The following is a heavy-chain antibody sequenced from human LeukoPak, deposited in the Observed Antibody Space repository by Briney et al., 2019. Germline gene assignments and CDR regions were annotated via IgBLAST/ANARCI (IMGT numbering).Heavy chain of an antibody. Sequence: SETLSLTCAVYGESFSGYYWSWIRQPPGKGLEWIGEINHSGSTNYSPSLKSRVTISVDTSKNQFSLKLSSVTAADTAVYYCARVRGQVGANYFDYWGQGTLVTVSS. V-gene: IGHV4-34*01. CDR3: ARVRGQVGANYFDY. CDR2: INHSGST. D-gene: IGHD1-26*01. CDR1: GESFSGYY. J-gene: IGHJ4*02.